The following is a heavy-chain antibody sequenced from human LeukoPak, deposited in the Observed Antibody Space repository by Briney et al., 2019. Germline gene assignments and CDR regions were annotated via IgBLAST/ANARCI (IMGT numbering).Heavy chain of an antibody. CDR2: IYYSGST. D-gene: IGHD1-26*01. J-gene: IGHJ4*02. CDR3: ARLNRGARLDY. Sequence: WVRQAPGKGLEWIGSIYYSGSTYYNPSLKSRVTISVDTSKNQFSLKLSSVTAADTAVYYCARLNRGARLDYWGQGTLVTVSS. V-gene: IGHV4-39*01.